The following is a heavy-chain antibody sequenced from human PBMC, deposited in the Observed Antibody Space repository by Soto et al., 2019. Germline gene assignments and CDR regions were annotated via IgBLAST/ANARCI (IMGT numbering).Heavy chain of an antibody. CDR3: ARQDGFGYYFDY. J-gene: IGHJ4*02. V-gene: IGHV4-39*01. D-gene: IGHD3-10*01. Sequence: QLQLQESGPGLVKPSETLSLTCTVSGCSISSSSYYWGWVRQPPGKGLEWIGSIYYSGSTYYNPYLKSRVNVSVDTSKNQFSLKLSSVTAADTAVYYCARQDGFGYYFDYWGQGTLVTVSS. CDR2: IYYSGST. CDR1: GCSISSSSYY.